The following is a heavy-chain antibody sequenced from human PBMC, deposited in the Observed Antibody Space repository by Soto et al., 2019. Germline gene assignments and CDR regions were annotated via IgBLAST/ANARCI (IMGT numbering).Heavy chain of an antibody. D-gene: IGHD2-21*02. CDR1: GFTFSSYW. CDR2: VNSDESTI. CDR3: VCFECGRTGVVTAMEANGY. J-gene: IGHJ4*02. Sequence: VQLVASGGGLVQPGGSLRLSCAASGFTFSSYWMHWVRQGPGKGLVWVSRVNSDESTISYADSVKGRFTISRDNAKNTLYLQMSSLRVEDTALYYCVCFECGRTGVVTAMEANGYWGQGTLVTVSS. V-gene: IGHV3-74*01.